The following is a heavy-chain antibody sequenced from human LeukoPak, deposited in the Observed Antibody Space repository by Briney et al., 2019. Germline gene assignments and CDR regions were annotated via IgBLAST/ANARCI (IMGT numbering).Heavy chain of an antibody. D-gene: IGHD1-26*01. CDR2: INHSGST. V-gene: IGHV4-34*01. Sequence: SETLSLTCAVYGGSFSGYYWSWIRQPPGKGLEWTGEINHSGSTNYNPSLKSRVTISVDTSKNQFSLKLSSVTAADTAVYYCARIFRSGSYYYYFDYWGQGTLVTVSS. CDR3: ARIFRSGSYYYYFDY. CDR1: GGSFSGYY. J-gene: IGHJ4*02.